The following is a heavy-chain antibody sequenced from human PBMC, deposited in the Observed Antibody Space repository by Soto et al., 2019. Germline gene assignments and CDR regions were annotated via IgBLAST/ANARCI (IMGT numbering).Heavy chain of an antibody. CDR2: ISTSTTYT. D-gene: IGHD2-15*01. J-gene: IGHJ4*02. CDR1: GFSFTDFY. CDR3: ARDRGAYCSGGKCDSGAFFDY. Sequence: QVQLVESGGGLVKPGGSLRLSCAASGFSFTDFYMNWIRQVPGKGLEWVALISTSTTYTKYADSVKGRFTISRDNAKKSLYLQMSSLRAEDTAVYYCARDRGAYCSGGKCDSGAFFDYWGRGTLVNVSS. V-gene: IGHV3-11*05.